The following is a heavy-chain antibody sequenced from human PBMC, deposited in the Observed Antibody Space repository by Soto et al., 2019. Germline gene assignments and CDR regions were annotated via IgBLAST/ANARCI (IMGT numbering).Heavy chain of an antibody. Sequence: SETLSLTCTVSVGSIINNIYYWAWIRQGPGMGPEWIGTIHYSGRTHYNPSLKGRVAISVDTSKNQLSLKLTSVSAADAAVYYCGRLVGYTDSSRFDFWGQGTPVTVSS. CDR2: IHYSGRT. V-gene: IGHV4-39*01. CDR1: VGSIINNIYY. CDR3: GRLVGYTDSSRFDF. D-gene: IGHD3-16*02. J-gene: IGHJ4*02.